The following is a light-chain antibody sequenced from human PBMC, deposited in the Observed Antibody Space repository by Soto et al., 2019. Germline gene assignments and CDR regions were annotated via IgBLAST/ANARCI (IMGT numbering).Light chain of an antibody. CDR3: QQLRMYTST. V-gene: IGKV1-9*01. CDR1: QGISNY. J-gene: IGKJ4*01. CDR2: AAS. Sequence: IQLTQSPSSRSSSLGDRVTITWRASQGISNYLAWYQQKQGKAPKLLIYAASTLQSGVPSRFSVSGSGTDFTLTISSLQNEDFATYYCQQLRMYTSTFGGGTKVDIK.